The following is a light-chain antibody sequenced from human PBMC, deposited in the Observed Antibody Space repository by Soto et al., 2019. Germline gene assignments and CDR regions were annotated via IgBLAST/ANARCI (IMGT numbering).Light chain of an antibody. Sequence: QAALAQPASVSGSPGQSITISCTGTSSDVGGYNYVSWYQQHPGKAPKLMIYEVSNRPSGVSNRFSGSKSGNTASLTISGLQAEDSADYYCSLYTRRSTSYVLGNPLKVTV. CDR1: SSDVGGYNY. CDR3: SLYTRRSTSYV. J-gene: IGLJ1*01. CDR2: EVS. V-gene: IGLV2-14*01.